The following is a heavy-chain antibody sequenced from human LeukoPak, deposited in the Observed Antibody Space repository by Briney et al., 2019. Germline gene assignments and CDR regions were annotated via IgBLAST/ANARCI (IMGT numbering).Heavy chain of an antibody. J-gene: IGHJ3*01. CDR3: ARDRLPGYGNDAFDL. V-gene: IGHV4-4*07. D-gene: IGHD2-15*01. CDR1: GGSISSYY. CDR2: IYTSGST. Sequence: PSETLSLTCTVSGGSISSYYWSWIRQPAGKGLEWIGRIYTSGSTNYNPSLNSRVTISADTSKKQFSLKLSYVTAADTAVYYCARDRLPGYGNDAFDLWGQGTMVTVSS.